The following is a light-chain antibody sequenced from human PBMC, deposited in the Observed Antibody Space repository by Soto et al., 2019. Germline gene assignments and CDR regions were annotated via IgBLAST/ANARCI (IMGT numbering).Light chain of an antibody. CDR2: SAS. CDR1: QGIRHD. V-gene: IGKV1-17*01. CDR3: LQKNSYPVT. J-gene: IGKJ1*01. Sequence: SLPASVGARATTTCRSSQGIRHDLGWYQQKPGKAPKRLIYSASSLQSGVPSRFSGSGAGTEFTLTISSLQAEDVATDCCLQKNSYPVTFCQGTKVDI.